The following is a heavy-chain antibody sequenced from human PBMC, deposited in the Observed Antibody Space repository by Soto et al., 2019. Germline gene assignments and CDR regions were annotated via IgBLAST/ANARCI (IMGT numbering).Heavy chain of an antibody. CDR3: TKMSHGDPDNYYYPMDV. CDR2: ISGSGGTT. D-gene: IGHD3-16*01. Sequence: EVQVLESGGGLVQPGGSLRLSCAASGFSSSSFAMSWVRQGPGKGLEWVASISGSGGTTYHADSVTGRFTISRDNFKNTLSLQMKSLRAADTAVYYCTKMSHGDPDNYYYPMDVWGQGTTVTVSS. V-gene: IGHV3-23*01. J-gene: IGHJ6*02. CDR1: GFSSSSFA.